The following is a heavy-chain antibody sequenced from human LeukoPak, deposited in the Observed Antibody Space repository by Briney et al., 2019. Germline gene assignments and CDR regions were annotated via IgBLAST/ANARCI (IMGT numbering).Heavy chain of an antibody. Sequence: SETLSLTCTVSGGSISSSSYYWGWIRQPPGKGLEWIGSIYYSGSTYYNPSLKSRVTISVDTSKNQFSLKLSSVTAADTAVYYCASPHPAYYHDSSLFDYWGQGTLVTVSS. D-gene: IGHD3-22*01. CDR2: IYYSGST. J-gene: IGHJ4*02. CDR3: ASPHPAYYHDSSLFDY. CDR1: GGSISSSSYY. V-gene: IGHV4-39*01.